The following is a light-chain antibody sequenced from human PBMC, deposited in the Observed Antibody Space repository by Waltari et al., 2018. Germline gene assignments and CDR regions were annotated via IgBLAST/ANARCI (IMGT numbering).Light chain of an antibody. CDR1: QGISSY. Sequence: DIQLTQSPSFLSASVGDRVTITCRASQGISSYLAWYQQKSGKAPKLLIFAASTLHSGVPSMFSASGSRTEFTLTISSLHPADFATYFCQQSYSYPLFTFGPGTKVDI. V-gene: IGKV1-9*01. J-gene: IGKJ3*01. CDR3: QQSYSYPLFT. CDR2: AAS.